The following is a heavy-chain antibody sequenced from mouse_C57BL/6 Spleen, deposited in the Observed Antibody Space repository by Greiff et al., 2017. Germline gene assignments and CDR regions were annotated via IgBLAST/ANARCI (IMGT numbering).Heavy chain of an antibody. CDR3: AREMDPYDYDGGRLDY. V-gene: IGHV1-9*01. CDR2: ILPGSGST. J-gene: IGHJ2*01. CDR1: GYTFTGYW. Sequence: QVQLQQSGAELMKPGASVKLSCKATGYTFTGYWIEWVKQRPGHGLEWIGEILPGSGSTNYNEKFKGKATFTAGTSSNTAYMQLSSLTTEDSAIYYCAREMDPYDYDGGRLDYWGQGTTLTVSS. D-gene: IGHD2-4*01.